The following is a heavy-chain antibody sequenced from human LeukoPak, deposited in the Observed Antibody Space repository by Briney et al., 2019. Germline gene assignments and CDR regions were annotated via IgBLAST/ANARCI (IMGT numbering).Heavy chain of an antibody. D-gene: IGHD2-2*01. CDR3: ARGRKYQLPPRSPYYYYYMDV. J-gene: IGHJ6*03. CDR1: GYTFTSDD. Sequence: ASVKVSCKASGYTFTSDDINWVRQATGQGLEWMGWMNPNSGNTGYAQKFQGRVTITRNTSISTAYMELSSLRSEDTAVYYCARGRKYQLPPRSPYYYYYMDVWGKGTTVTVSS. V-gene: IGHV1-8*03. CDR2: MNPNSGNT.